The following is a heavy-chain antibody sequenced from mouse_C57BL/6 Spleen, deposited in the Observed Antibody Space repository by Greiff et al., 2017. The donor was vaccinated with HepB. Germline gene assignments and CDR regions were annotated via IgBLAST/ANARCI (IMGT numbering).Heavy chain of an antibody. CDR1: GFTFSSYA. J-gene: IGHJ2*01. Sequence: EVHLVESGGGLVKPGGSLKLSCAASGFTFSSYAMSWVRQTPEKRLEWVATISDGGSYTYYPDNVKGRFTISRDNAKNNLYLQMSHLKSEDTAMYYCARDPIYYGNYVGVFDYWGQGTTLTVSS. V-gene: IGHV5-4*01. CDR2: ISDGGSYT. CDR3: ARDPIYYGNYVGVFDY. D-gene: IGHD2-1*01.